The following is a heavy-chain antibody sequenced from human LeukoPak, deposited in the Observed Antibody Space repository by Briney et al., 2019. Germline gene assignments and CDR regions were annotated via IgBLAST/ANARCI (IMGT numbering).Heavy chain of an antibody. CDR2: INPNSGGT. V-gene: IGHV1-2*02. J-gene: IGHJ5*02. CDR3: ARSPRDWNYVRWFDP. CDR1: GYTFTGYY. Sequence: ASVKVSCKASGYTFTGYYMHWVRQAPGQGLEWMGWINPNSGGTNYARKFQGRVTMTRDTSISTAYMELSRLRSDDTAVYYCARSPRDWNYVRWFDPWGQGTLVTVSS. D-gene: IGHD1-7*01.